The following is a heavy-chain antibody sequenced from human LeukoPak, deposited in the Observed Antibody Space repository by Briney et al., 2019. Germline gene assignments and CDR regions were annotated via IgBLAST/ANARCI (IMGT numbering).Heavy chain of an antibody. V-gene: IGHV3-53*01. Sequence: GGSLTLSCAASGFTVISNLMTWVRQSPGRGLEWLSSIYSGGATYYADSVKGRFTISRDHSNNSVSLQMTNLRVEDTAIYYCARGAYRISWPGIDYWGQGTLVTVSS. CDR2: IYSGGAT. J-gene: IGHJ4*02. CDR1: GFTVISNL. D-gene: IGHD3-16*02. CDR3: ARGAYRISWPGIDY.